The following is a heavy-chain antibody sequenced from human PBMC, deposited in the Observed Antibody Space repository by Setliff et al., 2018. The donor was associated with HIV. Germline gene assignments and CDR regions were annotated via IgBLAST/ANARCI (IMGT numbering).Heavy chain of an antibody. CDR2: ISGSGDST. CDR1: GFTFTYHA. CDR3: AKDYTATFWEYNWYDV. D-gene: IGHD3-3*01. V-gene: IGHV3-23*01. J-gene: IGHJ5*02. Sequence: GGSLRLSCAASGFTFTYHAMTWVRQAPGKGLEWVAGISGSGDSTYYAESVKGRFITSRDNSKDTLSLQLNNVRAEDTAVYFCAKDYTATFWEYNWYDVWGQGTLVTVSS.